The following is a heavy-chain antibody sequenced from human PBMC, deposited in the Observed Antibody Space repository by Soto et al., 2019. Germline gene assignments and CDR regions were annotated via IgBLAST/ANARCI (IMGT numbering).Heavy chain of an antibody. CDR3: SKGHDSSGSFDF. J-gene: IGHJ4*02. V-gene: IGHV3-23*01. Sequence: GGSLRLSCAASGFTFSSYAMSWVRQAPGKGLEWVSAISGSGVSTYYADSVKGRFTISRDNSKNTLYLQMNSLRAEDTAVYHFSKGHDSSGSFDFWGQGTLVTVSS. CDR1: GFTFSSYA. CDR2: ISGSGVST. D-gene: IGHD3-22*01.